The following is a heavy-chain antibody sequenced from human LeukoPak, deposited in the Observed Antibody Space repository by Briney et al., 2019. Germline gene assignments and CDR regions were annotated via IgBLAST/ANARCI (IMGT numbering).Heavy chain of an antibody. Sequence: GGSLRLSCAASGFTFSSYSMNWVRQAPGKGREWVSYISSSSSTIYYADSVKGRFTISRDNAKNSLYLQMNSLRAEATAVYYCARGGGRRVVVTATPHWFDPWGQGTLVTVSS. D-gene: IGHD2-21*02. CDR2: ISSSSSTI. CDR1: GFTFSSYS. CDR3: ARGGGRRVVVTATPHWFDP. V-gene: IGHV3-48*04. J-gene: IGHJ5*02.